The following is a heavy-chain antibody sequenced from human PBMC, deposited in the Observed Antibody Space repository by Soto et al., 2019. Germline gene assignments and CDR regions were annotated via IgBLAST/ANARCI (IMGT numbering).Heavy chain of an antibody. CDR1: GFSFSSAW. V-gene: IGHV3-15*07. CDR2: IKTQSEGAST. D-gene: IGHD3-3*01. Sequence: EVQLVESGGGLVKPGESLRLSCAPPGFSFSSAWMNWVRQAPGKGLEWVVRIKTQSEGASTQYPAPVKGRFSISRDDSKNMLTLQLTSLKIEDTAVYYCTTGSYEGFWGQGTLVTVSS. CDR3: TTGSYEGF. J-gene: IGHJ4*02.